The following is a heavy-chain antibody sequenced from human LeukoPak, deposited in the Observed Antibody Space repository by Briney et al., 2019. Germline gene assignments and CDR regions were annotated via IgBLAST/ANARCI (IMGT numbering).Heavy chain of an antibody. CDR2: IIPIFGTA. V-gene: IGHV1-69*13. CDR1: GGTFSSYA. J-gene: IGHJ4*02. CDR3: ARDPFPYYYESSGYRFDY. Sequence: SVKVSCKASGGTFSSYAISWVRQAPGQGLEWMGGIIPIFGTANYAQKFQGRVTITADEPTSTAYMELSSLRSEDTAVYYCARDPFPYYYESSGYRFDYWGQGTLVTVSS. D-gene: IGHD3-22*01.